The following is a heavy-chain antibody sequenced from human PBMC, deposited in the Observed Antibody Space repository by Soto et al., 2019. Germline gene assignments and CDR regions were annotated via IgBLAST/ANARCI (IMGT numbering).Heavy chain of an antibody. CDR1: GFTFSSYS. CDR2: ISSSSSTI. D-gene: IGHD5-18*01. J-gene: IGHJ6*02. Sequence: QPGGSLRLSCAASGFTFSSYSMNWVRQAPGKGLEWVSYISSSSSTIYYADSVKGRFTISRDNAKNSLYLQMNRLRDEDTAVYYCARDKRYSYGQGYGMDVWGQGTTVTVSS. CDR3: ARDKRYSYGQGYGMDV. V-gene: IGHV3-48*02.